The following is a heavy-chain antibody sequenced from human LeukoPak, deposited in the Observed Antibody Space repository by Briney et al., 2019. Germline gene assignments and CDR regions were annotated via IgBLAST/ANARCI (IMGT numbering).Heavy chain of an antibody. D-gene: IGHD3-10*02. CDR2: MNPNSGNT. CDR1: GYTFTSYD. J-gene: IGHJ4*02. V-gene: IGHV1-8*01. Sequence: ASVKVSFKASGYTFTSYDINWVRQATGQGLEWMGWMNPNSGNTGYAQKFQGRVTMTRNTSISTAYMELSSLRSEDTAVYYCASSAKAGGITMYSEAFDYWGQGTLVTVSS. CDR3: ASSAKAGGITMYSEAFDY.